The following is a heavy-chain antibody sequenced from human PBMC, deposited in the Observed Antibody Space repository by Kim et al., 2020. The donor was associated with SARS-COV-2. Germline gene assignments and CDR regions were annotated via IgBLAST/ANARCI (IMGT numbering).Heavy chain of an antibody. Sequence: GGSLRLSCAASGFTFSSYGMNWVRQAPGKRLEWVANITGSGSRTLYADSVKGRFIISRDNSKNTLYLQMNSLRDEDTAVYYCAKGRVSDWVFEFWGPGTLVTVSS. V-gene: IGHV3-23*01. J-gene: IGHJ4*02. D-gene: IGHD6-19*01. CDR3: AKGRVSDWVFEF. CDR2: ITGSGSRT. CDR1: GFTFSSYG.